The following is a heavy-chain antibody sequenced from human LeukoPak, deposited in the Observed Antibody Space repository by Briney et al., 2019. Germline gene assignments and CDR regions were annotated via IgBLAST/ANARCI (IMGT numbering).Heavy chain of an antibody. Sequence: PGGSLRLPCAASGFTFSSYAMHWVRQAPGKGLEWVAVISYDGSNKYYADSVKGRFTISRDNSKNTLYLQMNSLRAEDTAVYYCARKWELLDYYYGMDVWGQGTTVTVSS. CDR3: ARKWELLDYYYGMDV. D-gene: IGHD1-26*01. CDR2: ISYDGSNK. V-gene: IGHV3-30-3*01. J-gene: IGHJ6*02. CDR1: GFTFSSYA.